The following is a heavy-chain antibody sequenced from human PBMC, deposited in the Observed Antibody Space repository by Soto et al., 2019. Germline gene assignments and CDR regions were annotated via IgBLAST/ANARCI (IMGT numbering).Heavy chain of an antibody. D-gene: IGHD3-22*01. J-gene: IGHJ5*02. CDR3: ARLPHYYDSRGKGGWFDP. Sequence: PGESLKISCKGSGYSFTSYWIGWVRQMPGKGLEWMGIIYPGDSDTRYSPSFQGQVTISADKSISTAYLQWSSLKASDTAMYYCARLPHYYDSRGKGGWFDPWGQGTLVTVSS. CDR2: IYPGDSDT. CDR1: GYSFTSYW. V-gene: IGHV5-51*01.